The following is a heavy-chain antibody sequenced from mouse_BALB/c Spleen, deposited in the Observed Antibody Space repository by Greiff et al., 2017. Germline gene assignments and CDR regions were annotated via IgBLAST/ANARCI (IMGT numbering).Heavy chain of an antibody. Sequence: EVKLVESGGGLVQPGGSLKLSCAASGFTFSSYGMSWVRQTPDKRLEWVATISSGGSYTYYPDSVKGRFTISRDNAKNTLYLQMSSLKSEDTAMYYCARLGITTVVEGDWGQGTTLTVSS. CDR3: ARLGITTVVEGD. CDR2: ISSGGSYT. D-gene: IGHD1-1*01. CDR1: GFTFSSYG. J-gene: IGHJ2*01. V-gene: IGHV5-6*03.